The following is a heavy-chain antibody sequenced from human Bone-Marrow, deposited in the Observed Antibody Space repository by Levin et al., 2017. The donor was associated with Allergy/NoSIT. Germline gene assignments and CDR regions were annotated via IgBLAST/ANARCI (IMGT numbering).Heavy chain of an antibody. D-gene: IGHD2-8*01. Sequence: SQTLSLTCAISGDRVSSTSAAWNWIRQSPSRGLEWLGRTYYRSKWYNDYAVSVKSRITINPDTSKNQFSLQPNSVTPEDTAVYYCARDRPTGGAWSIYWFDPWGQGTLVTVSS. J-gene: IGHJ5*02. CDR3: ARDRPTGGAWSIYWFDP. CDR2: TYYRSKWYN. CDR1: GDRVSSTSAA. V-gene: IGHV6-1*01.